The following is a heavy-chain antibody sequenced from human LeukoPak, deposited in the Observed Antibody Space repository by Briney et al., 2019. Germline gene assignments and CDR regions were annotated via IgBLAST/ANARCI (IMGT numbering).Heavy chain of an antibody. J-gene: IGHJ3*02. D-gene: IGHD3-22*01. CDR2: ISISGSTI. V-gene: IGHV3-11*04. CDR3: AREDYYDSSGYEGAAFDI. Sequence: XAXXGFTXXDYYMSWIRQAPGKGLEWVSYISISGSTIYYADSVKGRFTISRDNAKNSLYLQMNSLRAEDTAVYYCAREDYYDSSGYEGAAFDIWGQGTMVTVSS. CDR1: GFTXXDYY.